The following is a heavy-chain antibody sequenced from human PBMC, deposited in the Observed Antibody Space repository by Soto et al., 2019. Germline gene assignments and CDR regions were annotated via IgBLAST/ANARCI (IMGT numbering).Heavy chain of an antibody. CDR3: ARSWSGYYPVDY. J-gene: IGHJ4*02. Sequence: GESLKISCKGSGYSFTSYWISWVRQMPGKGLEWMGRIDPSDSYTNYSPSFQGHVAISADKSISTAYLQWSSLKASDTAMYYCARSWSGYYPVDYWGQGTLVTVLL. CDR1: GYSFTSYW. D-gene: IGHD3-3*01. CDR2: IDPSDSYT. V-gene: IGHV5-10-1*01.